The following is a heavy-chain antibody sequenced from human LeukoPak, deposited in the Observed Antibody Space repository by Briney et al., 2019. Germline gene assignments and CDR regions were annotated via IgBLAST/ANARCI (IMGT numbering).Heavy chain of an antibody. J-gene: IGHJ1*01. D-gene: IGHD2-15*01. CDR1: GGSISSSNW. CDR2: IYHSGST. CDR3: ASLGYCSGGSCYSEYFQH. V-gene: IGHV4-4*02. Sequence: SETLSLTCAVSGGSISSSNWWSWVRQPPGKGLEWIGEIYHSGSTNYNPSLKSRVTISVDTSKNQFSLKLSSVTAADTAVYYCASLGYCSGGSCYSEYFQHWGQGTLVTVSS.